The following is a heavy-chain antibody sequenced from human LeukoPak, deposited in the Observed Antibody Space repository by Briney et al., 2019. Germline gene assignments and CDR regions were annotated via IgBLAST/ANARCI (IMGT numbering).Heavy chain of an antibody. CDR3: ARYNYDTLYYFDY. CDR2: INHSGST. Sequence: ASETLSLTCAVYGGSFSGYYWSWIHQPPGKGLEWIGEINHSGSTNYNPSLKSRVTISVDTSKNQFSLKLSSVTAADTAVYYCARYNYDTLYYFDYWGQGTLVTVSS. CDR1: GGSFSGYY. D-gene: IGHD3-9*01. V-gene: IGHV4-34*01. J-gene: IGHJ4*02.